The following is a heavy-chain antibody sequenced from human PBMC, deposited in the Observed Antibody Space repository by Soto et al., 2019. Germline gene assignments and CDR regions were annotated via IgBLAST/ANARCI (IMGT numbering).Heavy chain of an antibody. CDR3: ASAWEYYYDSSGYYGWFDP. J-gene: IGHJ5*02. V-gene: IGHV1-18*01. D-gene: IGHD3-22*01. Sequence: ASVKVSCKASGYTFTSYGISWVRQAPGQGLEWMGWISAYNGNTNYAQKLQGRVTMTTDTSTSTAYMELRSLRSDDTAVYYCASAWEYYYDSSGYYGWFDPWGHVSLVTVSS. CDR2: ISAYNGNT. CDR1: GYTFTSYG.